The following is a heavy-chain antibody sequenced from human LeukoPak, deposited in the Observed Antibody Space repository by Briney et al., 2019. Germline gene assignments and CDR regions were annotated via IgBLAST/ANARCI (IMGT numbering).Heavy chain of an antibody. Sequence: PGASVKVSCKASGYTFTSYDINWVRQATGQGLEWMGWMNPNSGNTGYAQKLQGRVTMTTDTSTSTAYMELRSLRSDDTAVYYCARDPLLLWFGDRPGPNDWFDPWGQGTLVTVSS. CDR3: ARDPLLLWFGDRPGPNDWFDP. D-gene: IGHD3-10*01. CDR2: MNPNSGNT. CDR1: GYTFTSYD. J-gene: IGHJ5*02. V-gene: IGHV1-8*01.